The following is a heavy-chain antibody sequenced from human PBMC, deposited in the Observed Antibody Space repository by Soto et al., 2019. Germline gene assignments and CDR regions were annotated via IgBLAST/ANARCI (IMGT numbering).Heavy chain of an antibody. J-gene: IGHJ4*02. CDR3: ARDLGSSYDWGYS. CDR1: GDTFTNHV. V-gene: IGHV1-69*05. Sequence: QVQLVQSGDEVKKPGSSVKVSCKASGDTFTNHVFNWVRQAPGQGLEWMGGIISLFGTPNYSRRFQGRVTITTVQDTGTSYMGLSRLGSDYSALYYCARDLGSSYDWGYSWGQGTLVTVSS. CDR2: IISLFGTP. D-gene: IGHD3-16*01.